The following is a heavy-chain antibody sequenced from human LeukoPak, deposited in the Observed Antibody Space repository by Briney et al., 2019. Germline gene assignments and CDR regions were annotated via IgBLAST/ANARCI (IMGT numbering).Heavy chain of an antibody. Sequence: GGSLRLSCAASGFTFSNAWMSWVRQAPGKGLEWVGRIKSKTDGGTTDYAAPVKGRFTISRDDSKNTLYLQMNSLKTEDTAVYYCTRSRGSSWDYYYYYMDVWGKGTTVTISS. CDR3: TRSRGSSWDYYYYYMDV. CDR2: IKSKTDGGTT. V-gene: IGHV3-15*01. D-gene: IGHD6-13*01. J-gene: IGHJ6*03. CDR1: GFTFSNAW.